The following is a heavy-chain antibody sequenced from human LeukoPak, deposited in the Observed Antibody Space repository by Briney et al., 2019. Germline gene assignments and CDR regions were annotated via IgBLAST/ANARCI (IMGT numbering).Heavy chain of an antibody. D-gene: IGHD6-13*01. Sequence: SETLSLTCTVSGGSISGSSYYWGWIRQPPGKGLEWIGSIYYSGSTYYNPSLKSRVTISVDTSKNQFSLKLSSVTAADTAVYYCARGGEQLVRDLLWGQGTLVTVSS. J-gene: IGHJ4*02. V-gene: IGHV4-39*07. CDR3: ARGGEQLVRDLL. CDR1: GGSISGSSYY. CDR2: IYYSGST.